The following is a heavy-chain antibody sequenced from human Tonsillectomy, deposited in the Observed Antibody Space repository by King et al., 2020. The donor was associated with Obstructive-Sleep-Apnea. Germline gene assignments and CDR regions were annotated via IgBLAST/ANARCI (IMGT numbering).Heavy chain of an antibody. Sequence: VQLVESGGGVVQPGRSLRLSCAASGFTLSSYVMHWVRHAPGKGLEWGAVISYDGNNGYSADSVKGRFTISRDNSKNTLYLQMNSLRADDTAVYYCGRRDFDYWGQGTLVTVSS. J-gene: IGHJ4*02. CDR1: GFTLSSYV. CDR2: ISYDGNNG. CDR3: GRRDFDY. V-gene: IGHV3-30*03.